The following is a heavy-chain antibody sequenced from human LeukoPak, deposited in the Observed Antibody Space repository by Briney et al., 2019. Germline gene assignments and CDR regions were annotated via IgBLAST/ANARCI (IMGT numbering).Heavy chain of an antibody. J-gene: IGHJ3*02. D-gene: IGHD5-24*01. CDR1: GVSISSGSYY. CDR2: IYTSGST. Sequence: SETLSLTCTVSGVSISSGSYYWSWIRQPAGKGLEWIGRIYTSGSTNYNPSLKSRVTISVDTSKNQFSLKLSSVTAADTAVYYCAREHRDGYHSDAFDIWGQGTMVTVSS. V-gene: IGHV4-61*02. CDR3: AREHRDGYHSDAFDI.